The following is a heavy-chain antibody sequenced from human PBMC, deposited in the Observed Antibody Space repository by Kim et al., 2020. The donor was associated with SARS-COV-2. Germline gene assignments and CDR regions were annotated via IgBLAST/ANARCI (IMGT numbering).Heavy chain of an antibody. V-gene: IGHV3-23*01. CDR3: AKKVVGSGCYFYF. CDR1: GFTFMNFA. D-gene: IGHD3-10*01. Sequence: GGSLRLSCVTSGFTFMNFAITWVRQAPGKGLEWVSRISGTGGSIFYADSVKGRFTISRDNSNNSLYLQLNSLRAEDAATYYCAKKVVGSGCYFYFWG. J-gene: IGHJ6*01. CDR2: ISGTGGSI.